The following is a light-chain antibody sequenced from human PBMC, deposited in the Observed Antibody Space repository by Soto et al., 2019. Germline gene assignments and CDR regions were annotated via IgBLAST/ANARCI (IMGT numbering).Light chain of an antibody. V-gene: IGKV1-39*01. CDR2: AAS. CDR3: QQSYSTPYT. Sequence: DLQMTQSPSSLSASVGDRVTIPCRASQSITTYLNWYQQKPGKAPQLLIYAASSLQSGVPSRFSGSGSGTDFTLTISSLQPEDFATYYCQQSYSTPYTFGQGTKL. CDR1: QSITTY. J-gene: IGKJ2*01.